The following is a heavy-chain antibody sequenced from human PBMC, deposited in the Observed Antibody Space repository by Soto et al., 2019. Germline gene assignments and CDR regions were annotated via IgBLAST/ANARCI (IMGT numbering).Heavy chain of an antibody. V-gene: IGHV3-53*01. CDR3: ASPTGDPRGGTYYFDY. CDR1: GFTVSSNY. D-gene: IGHD7-27*01. CDR2: IYSGGRT. Sequence: EVQLVESGGGLIQPGGSLRLSCAASGFTVSSNYMSWVRQAPGKGLEWVSIIYSGGRTYYADSVKGRFTISRDNSKNTLFHQMNNLRAEDTAVYFCASPTGDPRGGTYYFDYWGQGTLVTVSS. J-gene: IGHJ4*02.